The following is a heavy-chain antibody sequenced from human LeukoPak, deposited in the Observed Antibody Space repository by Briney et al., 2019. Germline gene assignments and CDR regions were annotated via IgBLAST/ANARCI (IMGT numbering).Heavy chain of an antibody. CDR2: IYYNGRT. Sequence: SETLSLTCTVSGDSINNNNYYWGWIRQPPGKGLEWIGNIYYNGRTYYSPSLKGRGTISVDTSNNQFSLKLSSVTAADTAVYYCARITDRTIFGEIMHGFDIWGQGTPVTVSS. J-gene: IGHJ3*02. D-gene: IGHD3-3*01. CDR3: ARITDRTIFGEIMHGFDI. V-gene: IGHV4-39*01. CDR1: GDSINNNNYY.